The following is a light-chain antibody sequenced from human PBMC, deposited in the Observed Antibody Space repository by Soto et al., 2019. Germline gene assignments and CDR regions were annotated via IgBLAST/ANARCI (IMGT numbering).Light chain of an antibody. CDR1: SSAISDSNY. CDR2: AVS. Sequence: QSVLTQPRSVSGSPGQSVAISCTGTSSAISDSNYVSSYHLHPGIAPVLLIYAVSNRPSGVSNRFAVTTSGNRYYLFISGLQAEDEADYYCSTYTSDSSYVCGSGTKVTVL. J-gene: IGLJ1*01. V-gene: IGLV2-14*01. CDR3: STYTSDSSYV.